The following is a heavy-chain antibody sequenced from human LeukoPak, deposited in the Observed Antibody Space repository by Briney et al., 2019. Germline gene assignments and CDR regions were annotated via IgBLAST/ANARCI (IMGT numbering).Heavy chain of an antibody. D-gene: IGHD3-10*01. V-gene: IGHV1-2*02. Sequence: ASVKVSCKASGYTFTGYYMHWVRQAPGQGLEWMGWINPNSGGTNYAQKFQGRVTMTRDTSISTAYMELSRLRSDDTAVYYCARYWRVTMVRGVRAFDYWGQGTLVTVSS. CDR2: INPNSGGT. J-gene: IGHJ4*02. CDR3: ARYWRVTMVRGVRAFDY. CDR1: GYTFTGYY.